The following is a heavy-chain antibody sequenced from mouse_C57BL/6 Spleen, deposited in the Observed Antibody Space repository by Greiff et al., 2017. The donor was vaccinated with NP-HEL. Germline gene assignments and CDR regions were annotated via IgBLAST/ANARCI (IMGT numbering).Heavy chain of an antibody. CDR2: ISGGGGNT. D-gene: IGHD4-1*01. V-gene: IGHV5-9*01. J-gene: IGHJ3*01. CDR1: GFTFSSYT. Sequence: EVHLVESGGGLVKPGGSLKLSCAASGFTFSSYTMSWVRQTPEKRLEWVATISGGGGNTYYPDSVKGRFTISRDNAKNTLYLQMSSLRSEDTALYYCASQANWAAWFAYWGQGTLVTVSA. CDR3: ASQANWAAWFAY.